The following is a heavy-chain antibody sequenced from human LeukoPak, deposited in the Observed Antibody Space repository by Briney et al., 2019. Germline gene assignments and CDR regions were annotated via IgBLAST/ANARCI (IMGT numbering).Heavy chain of an antibody. Sequence: PSETLSLTCIVSGGSISSAAYYWSWIRQPAGKGLEWIGRIYTSGSIDYNPSLKSRLTISVDTSKNQFSLKLSSVTAADTAVYYCARGGRYYYYDSSGYDYWGQGTLVTVSS. J-gene: IGHJ4*02. V-gene: IGHV4-61*02. D-gene: IGHD3-22*01. CDR1: GGSISSAAYY. CDR3: ARGGRYYYYDSSGYDY. CDR2: IYTSGSI.